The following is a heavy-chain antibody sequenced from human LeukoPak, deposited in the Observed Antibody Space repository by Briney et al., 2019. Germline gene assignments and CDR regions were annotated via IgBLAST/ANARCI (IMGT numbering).Heavy chain of an antibody. V-gene: IGHV1-2*06. J-gene: IGHJ5*02. CDR3: ARDHYDFWSGYYTGNWFDP. CDR2: INPNSGGT. Sequence: ASVKVSCKASGYTFTSYYMHWVRQAPGQGLEWMGRINPNSGGTNYAQKFQGRVTMTRDTSISTAYMELSRLRSDDTAVYYCARDHYDFWSGYYTGNWFDPWGQGTLVTVSS. D-gene: IGHD3-3*01. CDR1: GYTFTSYY.